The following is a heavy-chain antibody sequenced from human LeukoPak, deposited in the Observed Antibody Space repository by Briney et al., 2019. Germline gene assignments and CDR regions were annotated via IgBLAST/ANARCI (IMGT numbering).Heavy chain of an antibody. CDR3: AKGGTFLEY. V-gene: IGHV3-23*01. J-gene: IGHJ4*02. CDR2: VGDSGDMT. CDR1: GFTFSNNV. Sequence: GGSLTISCAASGFTFSNNVMTWVRQAPGKGLEWVSSVGDSGDMTYYADSVKGRFTISRDNGKNTLYLQMYGLRAEDTAVYYCAKGGTFLEYWGQGTLVTVST.